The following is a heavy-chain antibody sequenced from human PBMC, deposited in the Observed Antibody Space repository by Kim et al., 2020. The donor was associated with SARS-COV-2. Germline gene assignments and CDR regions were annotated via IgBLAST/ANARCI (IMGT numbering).Heavy chain of an antibody. Sequence: ASVKVSCKASGYTFTSYGISWVRQAPGQGLEWMGWISAYNGNTNYAQKLQGRVTMTTDTSTSTAYMELRSLRSDDTAVYYCARVPPYYYGSGSYWSGGNFDYWGQRNLVTVSS. CDR1: GYTFTSYG. V-gene: IGHV1-18*01. CDR3: ARVPPYYYGSGSYWSGGNFDY. J-gene: IGHJ4*02. D-gene: IGHD3-10*01. CDR2: ISAYNGNT.